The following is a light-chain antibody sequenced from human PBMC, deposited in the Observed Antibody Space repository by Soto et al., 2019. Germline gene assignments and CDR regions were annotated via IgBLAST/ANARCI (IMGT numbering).Light chain of an antibody. CDR2: EVT. V-gene: IGLV2-14*01. CDR1: SNDVGCYNF. Sequence: QSALTQPASVSGSPGQSITISCTGSSNDVGCYNFVSWYQQHPGKAPKLLIYEVTNRPSGISDRFSGSRSGNTASLTISGLQPEDEADYYCGSYTSTDSLIFGGGTKLTVL. J-gene: IGLJ2*01. CDR3: GSYTSTDSLI.